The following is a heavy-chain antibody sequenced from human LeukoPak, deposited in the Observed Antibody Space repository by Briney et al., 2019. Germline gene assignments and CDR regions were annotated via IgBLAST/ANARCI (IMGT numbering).Heavy chain of an antibody. J-gene: IGHJ6*03. Sequence: PGGCLRLSCAASGFAFISYTITSVRQSPRKGLGTVSSITSRGIHKCIADSVKGRFTTSRDNAKHSLFLQMSSLSVEDTAVYYCARVAQGATTENDFYYYMDVWGKGTTVTVSS. CDR2: ITSRGIHK. CDR3: ARVAQGATTENDFYYYMDV. D-gene: IGHD1-26*01. CDR1: GFAFISYT. V-gene: IGHV3-21*01.